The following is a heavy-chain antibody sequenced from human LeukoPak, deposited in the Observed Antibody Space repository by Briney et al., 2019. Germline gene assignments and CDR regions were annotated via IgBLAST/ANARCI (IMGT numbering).Heavy chain of an antibody. CDR3: GGNIVRGGGDDF. CDR1: NGSISSYY. CDR2: IYYSGST. Sequence: PTETLSLTCTVSNGSISSYYWSWIRQPPGKGLEWIGYIYYSGSTNSNPSVKSRVAMSVDTSKKQFSLKLSSLTAADTAVYYCGGNIVRGGGDDFWGQGTLVTVSS. V-gene: IGHV4-59*01. J-gene: IGHJ4*02. D-gene: IGHD3-10*01.